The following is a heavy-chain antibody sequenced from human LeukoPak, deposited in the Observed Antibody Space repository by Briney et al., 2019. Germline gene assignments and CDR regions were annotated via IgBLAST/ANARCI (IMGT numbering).Heavy chain of an antibody. CDR1: GGSISSSSYY. D-gene: IGHD6-19*01. CDR2: IKQDGSEK. Sequence: ETLSLTCTVSGGSISSSSYYWGWIRQPPGKGLEWVTNIKQDGSEKYYVDSVKGRFTISRDNAKNSLYLQMNSLRAEDTAVYYCARISGWPATFDYWGQGTPVTVSS. CDR3: ARISGWPATFDY. J-gene: IGHJ4*02. V-gene: IGHV3-7*01.